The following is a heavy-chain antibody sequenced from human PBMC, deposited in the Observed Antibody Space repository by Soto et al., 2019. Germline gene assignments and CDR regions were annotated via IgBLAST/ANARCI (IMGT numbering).Heavy chain of an antibody. J-gene: IGHJ4*02. Sequence: GGSVRLSGAAAECAFLRDPSNCIRKAPGKGLWWVSGSSGNGGSTYFADSEKGRCTIPRHNSSNTLYLQMSSLRAEATALYYCAKEYDSSGYYPDYWGQRTLVTV. CDR2: SSGNGGST. D-gene: IGHD3-22*01. CDR3: AKEYDSSGYYPDY. CDR1: ECAFLRDP. V-gene: IGHV3-23*01.